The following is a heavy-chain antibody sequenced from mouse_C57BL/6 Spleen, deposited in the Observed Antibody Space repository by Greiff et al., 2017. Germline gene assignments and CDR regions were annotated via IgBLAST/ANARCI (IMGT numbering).Heavy chain of an antibody. CDR2: INPNNGGT. V-gene: IGHV1-18*01. CDR1: GYTFTDYN. J-gene: IGHJ3*01. Sequence: EVQLQQSGPELVKPGASVKIPCKASGYTFTDYNMDWVKQSHGKSLEWIGDINPNNGGTIYNQKFKGKATLTVDKSSSTAYMELRSLTSEDTAVYYCASDGPTGGFAYWGQGTLVTVSA. CDR3: ASDGPTGGFAY. D-gene: IGHD2-3*01.